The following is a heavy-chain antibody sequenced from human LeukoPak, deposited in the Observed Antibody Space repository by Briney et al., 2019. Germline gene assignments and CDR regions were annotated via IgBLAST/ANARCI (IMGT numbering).Heavy chain of an antibody. Sequence: GGSLRLSCAASGFTFSSYAMSWVRQAPGKGLEWVSGISGNGGYTYYADSVKGRFTISRDNSKNTLYLQMNSLRAEDTAVYYCAKATYYSSSWYFFDYWGQGTLVTVSS. CDR3: AKATYYSSSWYFFDY. D-gene: IGHD6-13*01. CDR1: GFTFSSYA. CDR2: ISGNGGYT. J-gene: IGHJ4*02. V-gene: IGHV3-23*01.